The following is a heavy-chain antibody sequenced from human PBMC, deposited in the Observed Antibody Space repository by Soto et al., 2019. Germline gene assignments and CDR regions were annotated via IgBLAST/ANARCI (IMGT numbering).Heavy chain of an antibody. CDR1: EYTCTNHW. V-gene: IGHV5-51*01. CDR3: AASIFYYGMDV. CDR2: IYPGDSDT. J-gene: IGHJ6*02. Sequence: PGEPQKISCKVAEYTCTNHWSGWMRQMPGKGLEWMGIIYPGDSDTKYNPSFQGQVTISADKSITTTYLRWTSLKASDTAIYYCAASIFYYGMDVWGQGTTVTVSS.